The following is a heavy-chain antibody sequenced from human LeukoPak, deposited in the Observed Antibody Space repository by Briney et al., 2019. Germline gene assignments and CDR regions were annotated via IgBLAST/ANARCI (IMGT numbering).Heavy chain of an antibody. J-gene: IGHJ4*02. Sequence: ASVKVSCEASGYTFTSYGISWVRQAPGQGLEWMGWISAYNGNTNYAQKLQGRVTMTTDTSTSTAYRELRSLRSDDTAVYYCARPYYDSSAPPYDYWGQGTLVTVSS. CDR2: ISAYNGNT. CDR1: GYTFTSYG. CDR3: ARPYYDSSAPPYDY. D-gene: IGHD3-22*01. V-gene: IGHV1-18*01.